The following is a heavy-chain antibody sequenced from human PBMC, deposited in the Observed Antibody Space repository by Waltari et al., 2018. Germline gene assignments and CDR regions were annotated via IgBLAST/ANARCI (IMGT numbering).Heavy chain of an antibody. V-gene: IGHV3-21*01. CDR2: ISSSGSYI. Sequence: EVQLVESGGGLVKPGGSRSRSCAVPGLSINTYSLNWVRQAPGKGLEWVSYISSSGSYIYYADSVKGRFTISRDNAKNSLFLQMNSLRAEDTGVYYCASDLAGASVSKYWGQGTPVTVSS. CDR3: ASDLAGASVSKY. D-gene: IGHD6-19*01. CDR1: GLSINTYS. J-gene: IGHJ4*02.